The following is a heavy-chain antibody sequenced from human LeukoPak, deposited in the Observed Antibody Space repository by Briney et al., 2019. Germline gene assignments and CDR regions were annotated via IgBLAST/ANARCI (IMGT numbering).Heavy chain of an antibody. J-gene: IGHJ4*02. D-gene: IGHD3-22*01. CDR2: IYSGGST. V-gene: IGHV3-66*02. CDR1: GFTVSSNY. Sequence: PGGSLRLSCAASGFTVSSNYMSWVRQAPGKGLEWVSVIYSGGSTYYADSVEGRFTISRDNSKNTLYLQMNSLRAEDTAVYYCARDEGDSSGYYFDYWGQGTLVTVSS. CDR3: ARDEGDSSGYYFDY.